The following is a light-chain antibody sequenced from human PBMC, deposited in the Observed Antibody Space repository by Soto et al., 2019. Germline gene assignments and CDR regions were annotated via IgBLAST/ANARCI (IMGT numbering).Light chain of an antibody. CDR1: SSDVGGYNY. V-gene: IGLV2-14*03. CDR2: DVS. CDR3: SSYASSNAVEHYV. Sequence: QSALTQPASVSGSPGQSVTISCTGTSSDVGGYNYVSWYQQHPGKDPKLMIYDVSSRPSGVANRFSGCKSGNTASLTISGPEAEDEADYYCSSYASSNAVEHYVFGTGTKLTVL. J-gene: IGLJ1*01.